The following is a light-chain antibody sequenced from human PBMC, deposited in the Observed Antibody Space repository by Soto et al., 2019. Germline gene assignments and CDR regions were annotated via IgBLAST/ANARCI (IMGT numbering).Light chain of an antibody. CDR2: ADD. Sequence: NFMLTQPHSVSESPGKTVTISCTGSSGSIASNYVQWYQQRPGSAPTTVIYADDKRPSGVPDRFSGSIDSSSNSASLTISGLGTEDEADYCCQSYDSSNVVFGGGTKLTVL. CDR1: SGSIASNY. CDR3: QSYDSSNVV. V-gene: IGLV6-57*02. J-gene: IGLJ2*01.